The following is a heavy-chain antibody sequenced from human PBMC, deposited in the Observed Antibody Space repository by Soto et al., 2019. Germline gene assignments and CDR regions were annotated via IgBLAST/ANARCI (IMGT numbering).Heavy chain of an antibody. Sequence: QVKLVQSGTEVKKPGASMKVSCKASGYSFATSGISWVRQAPGQGLEWMGWISAYNGNRNYDQKLQDRVNMTTDTSARPAYLELRSLRSDDTSVYYCARAGQYYDSSGYTDWGEGTQVTVSS. J-gene: IGHJ4*02. CDR2: ISAYNGNR. V-gene: IGHV1-18*01. D-gene: IGHD3-22*01. CDR1: GYSFATSG. CDR3: ARAGQYYDSSGYTD.